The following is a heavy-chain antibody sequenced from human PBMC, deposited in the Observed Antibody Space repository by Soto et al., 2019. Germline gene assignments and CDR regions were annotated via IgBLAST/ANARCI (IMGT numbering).Heavy chain of an antibody. CDR2: ISYDGSNK. CDR3: AMAWSYSSSFFDY. CDR1: GFTFSSYA. V-gene: IGHV3-30-3*01. J-gene: IGHJ4*02. Sequence: GGSLRLSCAASGFTFSSYAMHWVRQAPGKGLEWVAVISYDGSNKYYADSVKGRFTISRDNSKNTLYLQMNSLRAEDTAVYHCAMAWSYSSSFFDYWGQGTLVTVSS. D-gene: IGHD6-6*01.